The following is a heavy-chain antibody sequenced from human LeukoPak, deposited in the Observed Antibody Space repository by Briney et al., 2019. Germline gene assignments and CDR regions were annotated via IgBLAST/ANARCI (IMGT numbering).Heavy chain of an antibody. CDR2: IYYSET. CDR1: GGSISSFY. Sequence: SETLSLTCAVSGGSISSFYWSWIRQSPGKGLEWIGYIYYSETNYNPSLKSRVTISADTSKDQFSLKLISVTAADSAVYYCAGGLKIYGSGYYFTYWGRGTLVTVSS. V-gene: IGHV4-59*01. D-gene: IGHD3-10*01. J-gene: IGHJ4*02. CDR3: AGGLKIYGSGYYFTY.